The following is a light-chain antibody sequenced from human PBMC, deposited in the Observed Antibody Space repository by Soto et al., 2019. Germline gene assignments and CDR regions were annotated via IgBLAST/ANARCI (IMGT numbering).Light chain of an antibody. V-gene: IGKV3-15*01. CDR3: QQYDKTVPPVT. J-gene: IGKJ4*01. CDR1: RSVSTN. CDR2: GAS. Sequence: DIILTQSPAIVSVSPGERATLSCRASRSVSTNLAWYQHKHGQAPRLLIYGASTRVTDIPPRFSGSGSGTEFALTINSLQSEDFRFYHRQQYDKTVPPVTFGGGTKVEI.